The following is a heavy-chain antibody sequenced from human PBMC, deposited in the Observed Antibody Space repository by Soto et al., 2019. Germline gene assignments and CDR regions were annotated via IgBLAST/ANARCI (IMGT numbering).Heavy chain of an antibody. CDR2: IDRDGSRT. V-gene: IGHV3-74*01. CDR1: GFTFSSYW. Sequence: EVQLVESGGGLVQPGGSLRLSCAASGFTFSSYWMHWVRQAPGKGLVWVSSIDRDGSRTNYADSVKGRFTISRDNAKNQLYLQMNSLRAEDTAVHYCVPSHTSGYYVDYWGQGTLVTVSS. J-gene: IGHJ4*02. D-gene: IGHD3-22*01. CDR3: VPSHTSGYYVDY.